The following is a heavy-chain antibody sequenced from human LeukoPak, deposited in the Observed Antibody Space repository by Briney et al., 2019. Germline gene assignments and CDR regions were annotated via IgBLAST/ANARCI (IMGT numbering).Heavy chain of an antibody. J-gene: IGHJ3*02. CDR1: GFTFSSYE. CDR3: ARGRTARAFDI. V-gene: IGHV3-48*03. CDR2: ISSSGSTI. Sequence: GGSLRLSCAASGFTFSSYEMNWVRQAPGKGLEWVSYISSSGSTIYYADSVKGRFTISRDNAKNSQYLQMNSLRAEDTAVYYCARGRTARAFDIWGQGTMVTVSS.